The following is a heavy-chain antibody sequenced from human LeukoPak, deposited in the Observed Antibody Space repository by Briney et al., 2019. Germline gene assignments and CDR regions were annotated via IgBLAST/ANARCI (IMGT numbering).Heavy chain of an antibody. CDR1: GGSISSYY. V-gene: IGHV4-59*08. Sequence: SETLSLTCTVSGGSISSYYWSWIRQPPGKGLEWIGYIYYSGSTNYNPSLKSRVTISVDTSKNQFSLKLSSVTAADTAVYYCASGGGVGATTDYFDYWGQGTLVTVSS. CDR3: ASGGGVGATTDYFDY. CDR2: IYYSGST. J-gene: IGHJ4*02. D-gene: IGHD1-26*01.